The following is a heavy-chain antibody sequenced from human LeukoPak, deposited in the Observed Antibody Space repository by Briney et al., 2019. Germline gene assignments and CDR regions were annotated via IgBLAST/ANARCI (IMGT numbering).Heavy chain of an antibody. CDR3: ARDPFIYSSGWYGVY. CDR1: GGTFSSYA. CDR2: IIPIFGTA. Sequence: ASVKVSCKASGGTFSSYAISWVRQAPGQGLEWMGGIIPIFGTANYAQKFQGRVTITADESTSTAYMELRSLRSDDTAVYYCARDPFIYSSGWYGVYWGQGTLVTVSS. J-gene: IGHJ4*02. D-gene: IGHD6-19*01. V-gene: IGHV1-69*13.